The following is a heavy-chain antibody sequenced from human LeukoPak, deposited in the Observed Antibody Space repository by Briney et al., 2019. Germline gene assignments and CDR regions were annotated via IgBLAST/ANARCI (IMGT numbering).Heavy chain of an antibody. CDR2: IKQDGTVQ. V-gene: IGHV3-7*01. CDR1: GFTFSNYA. CDR3: ARDYTATGAMDV. Sequence: GGSLRLSCAASGFTFSNYAMNWVRQAPGKGLQWLANIKQDGTVQHYVDSVKGRFTISRDNAKNSLFLQMNSLRAEDTALYYCARDYTATGAMDVWGQGTTVTVS. D-gene: IGHD2-21*02. J-gene: IGHJ6*02.